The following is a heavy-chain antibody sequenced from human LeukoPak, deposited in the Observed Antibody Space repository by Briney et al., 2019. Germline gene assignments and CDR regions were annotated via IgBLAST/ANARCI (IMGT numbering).Heavy chain of an antibody. J-gene: IGHJ4*02. Sequence: GGSLRLSCAASGFIFSNYWMSWVRQAPGKGLEWVANIKDDGSDKYYVDSVKGRFTISRDNAKNSLYLQMNSLRDDDTAVYYCARAAGGTSRDYWGQGTLVTVSS. V-gene: IGHV3-7*01. CDR1: GFIFSNYW. CDR3: ARAAGGTSRDY. D-gene: IGHD1-26*01. CDR2: IKDDGSDK.